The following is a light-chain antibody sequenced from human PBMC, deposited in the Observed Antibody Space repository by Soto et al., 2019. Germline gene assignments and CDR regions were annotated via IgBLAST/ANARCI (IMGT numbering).Light chain of an antibody. CDR1: IGAGYD. CDR3: QSYDSSLSGYV. V-gene: IGLV1-40*01. Sequence: QSALTPPRSVSGSPGQSVTISNIGAGYDVHWYQQLPGTAPKLLIYGNSNRPSGVPDRFSGSKSGTSASLAITGLQAEDEADYYCQSYDSSLSGYVFGTGTKVTVL. J-gene: IGLJ1*01. CDR2: GNS.